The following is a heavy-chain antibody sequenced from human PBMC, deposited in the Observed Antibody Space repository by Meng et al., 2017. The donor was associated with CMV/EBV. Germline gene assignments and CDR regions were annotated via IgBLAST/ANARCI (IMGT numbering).Heavy chain of an antibody. Sequence: GSFSGYYWSWIRQPPGKGLEWLGEINHSGSTNYNPSLKSRVTISVDTSKNQFSLKLSSVTAADTAVYYCARGPPRAFTTGTTLLDYWGQGTLVTVSS. V-gene: IGHV4-34*01. CDR2: INHSGST. CDR1: GSFSGYY. J-gene: IGHJ4*02. CDR3: ARGPPRAFTTGTTLLDY. D-gene: IGHD1-1*01.